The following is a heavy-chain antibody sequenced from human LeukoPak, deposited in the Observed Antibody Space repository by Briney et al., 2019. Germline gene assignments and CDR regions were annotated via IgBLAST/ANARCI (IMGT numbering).Heavy chain of an antibody. D-gene: IGHD3-22*01. J-gene: IGHJ3*02. V-gene: IGHV1-18*01. CDR2: ISADNGNT. CDR3: ARDRAYYYDSILIKDAFDI. CDR1: GYTFTSSG. Sequence: ASVKVSCKASGYTFTSSGVSWVRQAPGQGREWMGWISADNGNTNYAQKLQSRVTMTTDTSTSTAYMELRSLRSDDTAVYYCARDRAYYYDSILIKDAFDIWGQGTMVTVSS.